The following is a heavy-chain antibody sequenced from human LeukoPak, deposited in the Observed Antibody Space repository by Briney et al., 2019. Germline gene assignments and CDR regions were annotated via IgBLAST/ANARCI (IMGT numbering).Heavy chain of an antibody. CDR2: IYTSGST. D-gene: IGHD2-2*03. CDR3: ARDMDEIWFDP. V-gene: IGHV4-61*02. J-gene: IGHJ5*02. Sequence: PSETLSLTCTLSGGSISSGSYYWRWIRQPAGTGLEWIGRIYTSGSTNYNPSLKSRVTISVDTSKNQFSLKLSSVTAADTAVYYCARDMDEIWFDPWGQGTLVTVSS. CDR1: GGSISSGSYY.